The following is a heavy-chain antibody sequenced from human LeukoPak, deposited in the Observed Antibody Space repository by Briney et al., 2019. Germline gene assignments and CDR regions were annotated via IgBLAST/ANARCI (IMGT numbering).Heavy chain of an antibody. CDR3: ASGTIVGARGADN. CDR2: ISGSSYHI. Sequence: GGSLRLSCAASGFTFSSYAMSWVRQAPGKGLEWVSSISGSSYHIYYADSVKGRFTISRDNANNLLYLQMNSLRAEDTAVYYCASGTIVGARGADNWGQGTLVTVSS. CDR1: GFTFSSYA. D-gene: IGHD1-26*01. J-gene: IGHJ4*02. V-gene: IGHV3-21*01.